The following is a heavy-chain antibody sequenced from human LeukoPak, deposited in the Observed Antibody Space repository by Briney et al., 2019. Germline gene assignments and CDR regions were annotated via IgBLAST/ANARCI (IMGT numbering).Heavy chain of an antibody. J-gene: IGHJ4*02. CDR1: GYSFTNYW. Sequence: GESLKISCKGSGYSFTNYWIGWVRQMPGKGLEWMGIIYPGDSDTRYSPSFQGQVTISADKSISTAYLQWSSLKASDTAMYYCARQAEIVFTGHDYWGQGTLVTVSS. CDR3: ARQAEIVFTGHDY. V-gene: IGHV5-51*01. CDR2: IYPGDSDT. D-gene: IGHD5/OR15-5a*01.